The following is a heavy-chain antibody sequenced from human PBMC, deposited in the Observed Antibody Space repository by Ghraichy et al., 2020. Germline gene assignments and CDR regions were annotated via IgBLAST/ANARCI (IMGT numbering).Heavy chain of an antibody. D-gene: IGHD3-9*01. Sequence: GESLNISCAASGFTFSSYAMSWVRQAPGKGLEWVSAISGSGGSTYYADSVKGRFTISRDNSKNTLYLQMNSLRAEDTAVYYCAKEPDYDILTGYPNFDYWGQGTLVTVSS. CDR2: ISGSGGST. CDR3: AKEPDYDILTGYPNFDY. J-gene: IGHJ4*02. CDR1: GFTFSSYA. V-gene: IGHV3-23*01.